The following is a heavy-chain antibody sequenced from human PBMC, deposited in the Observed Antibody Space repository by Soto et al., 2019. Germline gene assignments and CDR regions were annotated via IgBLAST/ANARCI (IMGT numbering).Heavy chain of an antibody. CDR3: ARGNGRWNQNYFYYGMDV. D-gene: IGHD1-1*01. V-gene: IGHV1-46*01. J-gene: IGHJ6*02. CDR2: INPSGGST. Sequence: VKVSCKASGYTFTSYYMHWVRQAPGQGLEWMGIINPSGGSTSYAQKFQGRVTMTRDTSTSTVYMELSSLRSEDTAVYYCARGNGRWNQNYFYYGMDVWGQGTTVTVSS. CDR1: GYTFTSYY.